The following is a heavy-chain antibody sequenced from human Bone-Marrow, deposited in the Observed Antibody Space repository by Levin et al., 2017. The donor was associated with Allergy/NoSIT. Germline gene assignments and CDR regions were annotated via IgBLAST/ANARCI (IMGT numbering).Heavy chain of an antibody. D-gene: IGHD1-1*01. J-gene: IGHJ5*02. Sequence: SETLSLTCSVSGGSINSADYHWSWIRQPPGKGLEYIGSIYHLGGTLYSPSLKSRLTMSLDTSKNQFSLQLRSVTAADTAVYYCGRTRSIGGTDLWGQGTLVSVSS. CDR1: GGSINSADYH. CDR2: IYHLGGT. V-gene: IGHV4-30-4*01. CDR3: GRTRSIGGTDL.